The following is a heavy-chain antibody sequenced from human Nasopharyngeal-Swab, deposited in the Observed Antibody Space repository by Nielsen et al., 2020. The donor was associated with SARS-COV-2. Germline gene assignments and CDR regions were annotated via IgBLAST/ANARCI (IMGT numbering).Heavy chain of an antibody. D-gene: IGHD3-3*01. V-gene: IGHV4-31*03. J-gene: IGHJ4*02. CDR3: ARAHRITIFGVVSNFDY. CDR1: GGSISSGGYY. Sequence: SETLSLTCTVSGGSISSGGYYWSWIRQHPGKGLEWTGNIYYSGSTYYNPSLKSRVTISVDTSKNQFSLKLSSVTAADTAVYYCARAHRITIFGVVSNFDYWGQGTLVTVSS. CDR2: IYYSGST.